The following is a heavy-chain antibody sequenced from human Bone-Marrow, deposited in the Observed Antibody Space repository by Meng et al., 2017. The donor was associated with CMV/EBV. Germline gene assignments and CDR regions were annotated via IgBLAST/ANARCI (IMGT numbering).Heavy chain of an antibody. Sequence: LTCAASGFTFSNHVMHWVRQAPGKGLEWVAAISFDGHNEYYADSVKGRFTISRDNSKNTLYLQMNSLRAEDTAVYYCAKPDELLSDYYYGMDVWGQGTTVTVSS. J-gene: IGHJ6*02. CDR1: GFTFSNHV. CDR3: AKPDELLSDYYYGMDV. V-gene: IGHV3-30-3*02. CDR2: ISFDGHNE. D-gene: IGHD2-2*01.